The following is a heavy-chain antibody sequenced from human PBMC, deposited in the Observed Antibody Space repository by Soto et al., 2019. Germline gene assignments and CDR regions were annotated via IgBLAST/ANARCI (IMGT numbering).Heavy chain of an antibody. CDR1: GFTFRRYG. Sequence: GGSLRLCCPASGFTFRRYGMHWVRQAPAKCMECVAFISYDGSEKYYADSVKGRFTISRDSSKNTLYLQMSSLRAEDTAVYYCPKDADIVTRLPRTFWYSFEYWGQGSLLTVSS. J-gene: IGHJ4*01. D-gene: IGHD5-12*01. CDR3: PKDADIVTRLPRTFWYSFEY. CDR2: ISYDGSEK. V-gene: IGHV3-30*18.